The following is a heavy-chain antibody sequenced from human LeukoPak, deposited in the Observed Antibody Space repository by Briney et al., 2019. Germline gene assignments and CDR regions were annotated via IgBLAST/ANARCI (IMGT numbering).Heavy chain of an antibody. CDR1: GFTFSSYW. CDR3: ARGGRSRDY. Sequence: GGSLRLSCAASGFTFSSYWMSWVRQAPGKGLEWVANIKENGSEKYYVDSVKGRFTISRDNAKNSLYLQMDSLRAEDTAVYYCARGGRSRDYWGQGTLVTVSS. CDR2: IKENGSEK. J-gene: IGHJ4*02. V-gene: IGHV3-7*01. D-gene: IGHD1-26*01.